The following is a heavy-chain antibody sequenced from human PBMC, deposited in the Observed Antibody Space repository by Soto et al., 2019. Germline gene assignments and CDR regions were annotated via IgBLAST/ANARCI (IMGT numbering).Heavy chain of an antibody. CDR3: ARRQQQLVRQNYYYGMDV. J-gene: IGHJ6*02. D-gene: IGHD6-13*01. CDR1: GYSFTTYW. CDR2: IYPGDSET. Sequence: PGESLKISCKGSGYSFTTYWIGWVRQMPGKGLEWMGIIYPGDSETEYSPSFQGQVTISADKSISTAYLQWSSLKASDTAMYYRARRQQQLVRQNYYYGMDVWGQGTTVTVSS. V-gene: IGHV5-51*01.